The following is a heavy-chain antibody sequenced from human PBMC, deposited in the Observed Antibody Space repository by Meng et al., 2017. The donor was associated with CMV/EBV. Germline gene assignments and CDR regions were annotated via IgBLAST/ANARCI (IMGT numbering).Heavy chain of an antibody. CDR3: AREYCSSTSCYFYYGMDV. CDR2: ISAYNGNT. D-gene: IGHD2-2*01. CDR1: GYTFTSYG. V-gene: IGHV1-18*01. Sequence: ASVKVSCKASGYTFTSYGISWVRQAPGQGLEGMGWISAYNGNTNYAQKLQGRVTMTTDTSTSTAYMELRSLRSDDTAVYYCAREYCSSTSCYFYYGMDVWGQGTTVTVS. J-gene: IGHJ6*02.